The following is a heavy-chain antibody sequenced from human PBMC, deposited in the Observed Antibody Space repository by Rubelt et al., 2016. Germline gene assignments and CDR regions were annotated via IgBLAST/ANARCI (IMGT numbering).Heavy chain of an antibody. V-gene: IGHV4-34*01. D-gene: IGHD2-15*01. CDR3: ARGDRTPLVS. CDR1: GGSFSGYY. Sequence: QVQLQQWGAGLLKPSETLSLTCAVYGGSFSGYYWSWIRQPPGKGLEWIGSIYYSGSTYYNPSLKSRVTISGDTSKQQVSLKRSSVTAADAAVYYCARGDRTPLVSWGQGTLVTVSS. J-gene: IGHJ4*02. CDR2: IYYSGST.